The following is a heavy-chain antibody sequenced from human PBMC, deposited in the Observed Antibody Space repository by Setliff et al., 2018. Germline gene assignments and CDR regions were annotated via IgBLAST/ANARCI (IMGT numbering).Heavy chain of an antibody. CDR2: ISPYSGES. V-gene: IGHV1-18*01. Sequence: ASVKVSCKTSGFSFSTFGFSWVRQAPGQGLEWMGWISPYSGESNYAQKFQDRLTVTADTSTKTTYMELRSLTSDDTAVYFCTRSRAPRVVLVADFDLWGQGTLVTVSS. CDR3: TRSRAPRVVLVADFDL. D-gene: IGHD2-21*01. CDR1: GFSFSTFG. J-gene: IGHJ4*02.